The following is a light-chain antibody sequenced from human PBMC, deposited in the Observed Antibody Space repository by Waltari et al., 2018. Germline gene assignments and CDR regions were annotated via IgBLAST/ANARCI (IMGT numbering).Light chain of an antibody. J-gene: IGKJ3*01. Sequence: AIQITQSPSSLSASTGDKVTITCRARQGISNYLAWYQQKPGKAPTLLIYDASTLQRGVPSRFSGSGSGTDFTLTISCLQSEDFATFYCQQYYGYPLTFGPGTKV. CDR3: QQYYGYPLT. V-gene: IGKV1-8*01. CDR1: QGISNY. CDR2: DAS.